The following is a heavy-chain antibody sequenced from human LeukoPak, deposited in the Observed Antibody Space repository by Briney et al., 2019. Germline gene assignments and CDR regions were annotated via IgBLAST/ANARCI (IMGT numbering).Heavy chain of an antibody. CDR3: ARALLSGKDYYYYGMDV. CDR2: IWYDGSNK. CDR1: GFTFSSYG. V-gene: IGHV3-33*01. J-gene: IGHJ6*02. Sequence: TGGSLRLSCAASGFTFSSYGMHWVRQAPGKGLEWVAVIWYDGSNKYYADSVKGRFTISRDNSKNTLYLQMNSLRAEDTAVYYCARALLSGKDYYYYGMDVWGQGTTVTVSS. D-gene: IGHD2-21*01.